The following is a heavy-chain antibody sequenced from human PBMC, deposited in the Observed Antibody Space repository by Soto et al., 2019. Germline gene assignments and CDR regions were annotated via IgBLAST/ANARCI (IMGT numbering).Heavy chain of an antibody. D-gene: IGHD4-17*01. CDR1: GFTFSSYS. CDR2: ISSSSYI. J-gene: IGHJ5*02. Sequence: GGSLRLSCAASGFTFSSYSMNWVRQAPGKGLEWVSSISSSSYIYYADSVKGRFTISRDNAKNSLYLQMNSLRAEDTAVYYCARGTTTAPFDPWGQGTLVTVSS. CDR3: ARGTTTAPFDP. V-gene: IGHV3-21*01.